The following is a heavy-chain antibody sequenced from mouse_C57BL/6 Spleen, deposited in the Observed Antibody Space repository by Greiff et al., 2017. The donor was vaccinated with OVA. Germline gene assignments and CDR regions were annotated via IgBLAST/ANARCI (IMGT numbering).Heavy chain of an antibody. CDR2: IDPSDSYT. J-gene: IGHJ1*03. CDR1: GYTFTSYW. CDR3: ARRDDYVGWYFDV. V-gene: IGHV1-59*01. Sequence: QVQLQQSGAELVRPGTSVKLSCKASGYTFTSYWMHWVKQRPGQGLEWIGVIDPSDSYTNYNQKFKGKATLTVDTSSSTAYMQLSSLTSEDSAVYYCARRDDYVGWYFDVWGTGTTVTVSS. D-gene: IGHD2-4*01.